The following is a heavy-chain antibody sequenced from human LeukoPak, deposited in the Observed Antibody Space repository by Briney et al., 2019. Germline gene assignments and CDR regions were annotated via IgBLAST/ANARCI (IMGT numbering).Heavy chain of an antibody. CDR1: GYTFTDYY. J-gene: IGHJ4*02. D-gene: IGHD6-19*01. CDR2: INPNSGNT. Sequence: GASVKVSCKASGYTFTDYYIHWVRQAPGQGLEWMGWINPNSGNTGYAQKFQGRVTMTRNTSISTAYMELSSLRSEDTAVYYCAARSVTNSSGWYSPIDYWGQGTLVTVSS. V-gene: IGHV1-8*02. CDR3: AARSVTNSSGWYSPIDY.